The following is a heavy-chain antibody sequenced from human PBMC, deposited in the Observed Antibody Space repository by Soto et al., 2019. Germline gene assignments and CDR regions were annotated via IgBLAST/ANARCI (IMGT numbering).Heavy chain of an antibody. CDR3: GRGARITMIVVVPSGWFDP. D-gene: IGHD3-22*01. V-gene: IGHV1-46*01. CDR1: GYTFTSYY. Sequence: QVQLVQSGAEVKKPGASVKVSCKASGYTFTSYYMHWVRQAPGQGLEWMRIINPSGGSISYAKKFHGRVTMTRDTSACSVYMVLSSRRSEDTAVYCCGRGARITMIVVVPSGWFDPGGQGTLVAVSS. CDR2: INPSGGSI. J-gene: IGHJ5*02.